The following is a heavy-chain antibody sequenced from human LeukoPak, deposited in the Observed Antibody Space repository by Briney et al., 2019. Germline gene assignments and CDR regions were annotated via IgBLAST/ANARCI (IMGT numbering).Heavy chain of an antibody. CDR3: ARFSPRAMGNYFDF. Sequence: PSQTLSLTCAVSGGSLSSGSYSWSWIRQPPGRGLEWIGYIYPRGSTYYNPSLKSRVTMSLDRSANQFSLNLSSVTAADTAVYYCARFSPRAMGNYFDFWGQGTLVTVSS. D-gene: IGHD7-27*01. J-gene: IGHJ4*02. V-gene: IGHV4-30-2*01. CDR1: GGSLSSGSYS. CDR2: IYPRGST.